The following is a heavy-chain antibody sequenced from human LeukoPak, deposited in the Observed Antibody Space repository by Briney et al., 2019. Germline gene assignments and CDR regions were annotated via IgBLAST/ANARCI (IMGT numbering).Heavy chain of an antibody. D-gene: IGHD3-10*01. CDR1: GFTFSDYY. V-gene: IGHV4-4*07. Sequence: GSLRLSCAASGFTFSDYYMSWIRQPAGKGLEWIGRIYTSGSTNYNPSLKSRVTMSVDTSKNQFSLKLSSVTAADTAVYYCARDNMVRGVMTFDPWGQGTLVTVSS. CDR2: IYTSGST. J-gene: IGHJ5*02. CDR3: ARDNMVRGVMTFDP.